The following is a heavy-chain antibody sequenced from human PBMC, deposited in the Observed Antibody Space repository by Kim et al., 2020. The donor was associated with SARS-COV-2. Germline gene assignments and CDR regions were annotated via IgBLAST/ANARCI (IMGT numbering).Heavy chain of an antibody. Sequence: YYADSVKGRFTISRDNSKNTLYLQMNSLRAEDTAVYYCAKPPFGELLLDYWGQGTLVTVSS. J-gene: IGHJ4*02. V-gene: IGHV3-23*01. D-gene: IGHD3-10*01. CDR3: AKPPFGELLLDY.